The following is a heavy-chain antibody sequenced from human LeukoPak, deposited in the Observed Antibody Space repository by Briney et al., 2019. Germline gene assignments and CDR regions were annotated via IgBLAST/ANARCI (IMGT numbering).Heavy chain of an antibody. Sequence: PSETLSLTCAVYGGSFSGYYWSWIRQPPGKGLEWIGEINHSGSTNYNPSLKSRVTISVDTSKNQFSLKLSSVTAADTAVYYCARAAAGTEDDAFDIWGQGTMVTVSS. V-gene: IGHV4-34*01. CDR3: ARAAAGTEDDAFDI. CDR2: INHSGST. D-gene: IGHD6-13*01. J-gene: IGHJ3*02. CDR1: GGSFSGYY.